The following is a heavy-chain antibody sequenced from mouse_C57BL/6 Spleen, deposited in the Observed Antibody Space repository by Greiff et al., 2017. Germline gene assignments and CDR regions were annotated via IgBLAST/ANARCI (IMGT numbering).Heavy chain of an antibody. CDR2: IYPGDGDT. CDR1: GYAFSSYW. V-gene: IGHV1-80*01. CDR3: ARSEGYDRYFDV. D-gene: IGHD2-2*01. J-gene: IGHJ1*03. Sequence: LVEPGASVKISCKASGYAFSSYWMNWVKQRPGKGLEWIGQIYPGDGDTNYNGKFKGKATLTADKSSSTAYMQLSSLTSEDSAVYFCARSEGYDRYFDVWGTGTTVTVSS.